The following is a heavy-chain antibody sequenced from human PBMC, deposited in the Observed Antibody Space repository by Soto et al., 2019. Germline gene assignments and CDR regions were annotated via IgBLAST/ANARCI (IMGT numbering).Heavy chain of an antibody. D-gene: IGHD2-15*01. CDR2: INPRDSDT. Sequence: PGESLKISCKGSGYTFTSYWIGWVRQTPGKGLEWLGIINPRDSDTRYSPSFQGQVTISADKSTSIAYLQWSDLRASDTAMDYCARPWGYSSAGDYWGPGTWVTVSS. V-gene: IGHV5-51*03. J-gene: IGHJ4*01. CDR3: ARPWGYSSAGDY. CDR1: GYTFTSYW.